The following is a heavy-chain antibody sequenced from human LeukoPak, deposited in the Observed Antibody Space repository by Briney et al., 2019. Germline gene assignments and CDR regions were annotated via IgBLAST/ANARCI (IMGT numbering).Heavy chain of an antibody. CDR2: INPKSGGT. V-gene: IGHV1-2*02. CDR3: ARSLEGLDFDY. CDR1: GYKFKTYG. J-gene: IGHJ4*02. Sequence: GASVKVSCKASGYKFKTYGISWVRQAPRQGLEWMGWINPKSGGTYSAENFQGRVTMTWVTSISTAYMEVSRLRSDDTAVYYCARSLEGLDFDYWGQGTLVTVSS.